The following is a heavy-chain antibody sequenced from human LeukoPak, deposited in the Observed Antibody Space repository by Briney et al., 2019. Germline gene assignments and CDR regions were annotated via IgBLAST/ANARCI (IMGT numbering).Heavy chain of an antibody. CDR1: GYTFTGYY. J-gene: IGHJ5*02. Sequence: ASVTVSCKASGYTFTGYYMHWVRQAPGQGLDWMGWINPKSGGTNYAQKFQGRVTMTRDTSISTAYMELSRLRSDDTAVYYCARDTLPAAIVWFDPWGQGTLVTVSS. CDR3: ARDTLPAAIVWFDP. CDR2: INPKSGGT. D-gene: IGHD2-2*01. V-gene: IGHV1-2*02.